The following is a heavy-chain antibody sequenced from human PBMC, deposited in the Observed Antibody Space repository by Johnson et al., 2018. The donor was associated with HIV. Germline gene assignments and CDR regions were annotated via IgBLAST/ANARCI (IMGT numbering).Heavy chain of an antibody. CDR2: ISSNGGST. Sequence: VQLVESGGGLVQPGGSLRLSCAASGFTFSSYAMHWVRQAPGKGLEYVSAISSNGGSTYYANSVKGRFTISRDNSKNTLYLQMGSLRAEDTAVYFCAKAFSTFHDAFDIWGQGTMVTVSS. CDR3: AKAFSTFHDAFDI. CDR1: GFTFSSYA. V-gene: IGHV3-64*01. J-gene: IGHJ3*02. D-gene: IGHD2/OR15-2a*01.